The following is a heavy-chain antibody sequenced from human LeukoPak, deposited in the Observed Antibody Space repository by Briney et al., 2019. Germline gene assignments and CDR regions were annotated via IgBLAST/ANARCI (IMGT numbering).Heavy chain of an antibody. V-gene: IGHV4-61*02. D-gene: IGHD6-13*01. J-gene: IGHJ6*03. CDR3: ARDKVSSSWTRGYYYYYMDV. Sequence: SETLSLTCTVSGGSISSGSLYWSWIRQPAGKGLEWMGRIYTSGRTDYNPPLKSRVTISVDTSKNQFFLKLSSVTAADTAVYYCARDKVSSSWTRGYYYYYMDVWGKGTTVTISS. CDR1: GGSISSGSLY. CDR2: IYTSGRT.